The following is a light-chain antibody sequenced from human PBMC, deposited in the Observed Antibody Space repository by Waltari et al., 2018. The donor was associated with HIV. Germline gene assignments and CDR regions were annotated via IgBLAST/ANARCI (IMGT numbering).Light chain of an antibody. CDR1: SSDVGSYNR. V-gene: IGLV2-18*01. CDR3: GAWDTGLGVVI. Sequence: QSALTQPPSVSGSPGQSVTISCTGTSSDVGSYNRVSWYQQPPGTAPKLMIYEVSNRPAGVPDRFSASKSGTSATLEIIGLQPGDEADYYCGAWDTGLGVVIFGGGTKLTVL. CDR2: EVS. J-gene: IGLJ2*01.